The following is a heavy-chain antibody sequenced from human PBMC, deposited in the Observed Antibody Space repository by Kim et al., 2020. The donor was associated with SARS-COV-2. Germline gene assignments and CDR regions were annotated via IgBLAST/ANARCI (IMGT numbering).Heavy chain of an antibody. CDR1: GFTFSSYG. Sequence: GGSLRLSCAASGFTFSSYGMHWVRQAPGKGLEWVALISYDGSNKYYADSVKGRFTISRDNSKNTLYLQMNSLRGEDTAVYYCAKNFRAAGIGLDYWGQGTLVTVSS. CDR3: AKNFRAAGIGLDY. V-gene: IGHV3-30*18. J-gene: IGHJ4*02. CDR2: ISYDGSNK. D-gene: IGHD6-13*01.